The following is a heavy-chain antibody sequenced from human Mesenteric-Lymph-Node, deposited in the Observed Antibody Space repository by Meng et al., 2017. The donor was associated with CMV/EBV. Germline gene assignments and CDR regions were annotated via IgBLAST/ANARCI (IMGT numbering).Heavy chain of an antibody. Sequence: GSLRLSCTVSGGSISSSSYYWGWIRQPPGKGLEWIGSIYYSGSTYYNPSLKSRVTISVDTSKNQFSLKLSSVTAADTAVYYCARSIVVVPAASYYYYGMDVWGQGTTVTVSS. CDR1: GGSISSSSYY. CDR3: ARSIVVVPAASYYYYGMDV. CDR2: IYYSGST. D-gene: IGHD2-2*01. V-gene: IGHV4-39*07. J-gene: IGHJ6*02.